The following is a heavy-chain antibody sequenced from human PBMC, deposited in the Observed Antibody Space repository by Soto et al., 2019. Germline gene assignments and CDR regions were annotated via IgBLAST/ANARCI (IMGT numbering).Heavy chain of an antibody. CDR3: VRDIFCGRDSCYSFIFDI. V-gene: IGHV1-2*04. Sequence: GASVKVSCKASGYTFTGYYMHWVRQAPGQGLERMGWINPNSGGTNYAQKFQGWVTMTRDTSISTVYMELSRLRSDDTAVYYCVRDIFCGRDSCYSFIFDIWGQGTMVTVSS. CDR1: GYTFTGYY. D-gene: IGHD2-15*01. J-gene: IGHJ3*02. CDR2: INPNSGGT.